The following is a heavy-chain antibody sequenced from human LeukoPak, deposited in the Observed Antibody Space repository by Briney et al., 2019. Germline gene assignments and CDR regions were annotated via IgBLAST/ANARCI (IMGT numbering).Heavy chain of an antibody. CDR3: ARVYDTSGYLDC. D-gene: IGHD3-22*01. V-gene: IGHV3-66*01. CDR2: IYDGGTT. J-gene: IGHJ4*02. Sequence: GGSLRLSCAASGFTVSSKFMSWVRQAPGKGLEWVSVIYDGGTTYYADSVKGRFSISGDNSKNMLFLQMNSLRAEDTAVYYCARVYDTSGYLDCWGQGTLVTVSS. CDR1: GFTVSSKF.